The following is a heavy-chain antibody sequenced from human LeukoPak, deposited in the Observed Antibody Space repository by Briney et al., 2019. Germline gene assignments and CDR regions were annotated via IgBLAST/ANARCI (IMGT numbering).Heavy chain of an antibody. V-gene: IGHV4-38-2*02. Sequence: IPSETLSLTCSVSGHSISSGFYWGWIRQPPGKGLEWIGSISHNAKTYYTPSLKSRVTISLDTSKNQFSLKLSSVTAADTAVYYCAREGDSSSVGWFDPWGQGTLVTVSS. J-gene: IGHJ5*02. D-gene: IGHD6-13*01. CDR2: ISHNAKT. CDR3: AREGDSSSVGWFDP. CDR1: GHSISSGFY.